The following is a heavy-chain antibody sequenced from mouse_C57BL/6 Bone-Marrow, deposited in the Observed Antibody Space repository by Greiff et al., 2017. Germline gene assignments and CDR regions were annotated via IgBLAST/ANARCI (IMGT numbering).Heavy chain of an antibody. V-gene: IGHV1-81*01. CDR2: IYPRSGNT. J-gene: IGHJ4*01. CDR1: GYTFTSYG. Sequence: QVQLQQSGAELARPGASVKLSCKASGYTFTSYGISWVKQSTGQGLEWIGEIYPRSGNTYYNEKFKGKATLTADKSSSTAYMELRSLTSEDSAVYFCARQLFYAMDYWGQGTSVTVSS. D-gene: IGHD3-1*01. CDR3: ARQLFYAMDY.